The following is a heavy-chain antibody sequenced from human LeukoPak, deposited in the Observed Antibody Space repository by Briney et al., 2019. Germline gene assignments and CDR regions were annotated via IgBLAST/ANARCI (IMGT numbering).Heavy chain of an antibody. D-gene: IGHD3-3*01. CDR1: GYTFTSYG. Sequence: ASVTVSYKASGYTFTSYGISWVRQAPGQGLEWMGWISAYNGNTNYAQKLQGRVTMTTDTSTSTAYMELRSLRSDDTAVYYCACTILEWFGEYYYGMDVWGQGTTVTVSS. CDR2: ISAYNGNT. V-gene: IGHV1-18*01. CDR3: ACTILEWFGEYYYGMDV. J-gene: IGHJ6*02.